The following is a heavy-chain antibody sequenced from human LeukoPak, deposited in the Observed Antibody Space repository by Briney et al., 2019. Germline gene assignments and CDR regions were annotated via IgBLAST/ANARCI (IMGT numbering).Heavy chain of an antibody. Sequence: ASVKVSCKASGYTFTIYGISWVRQAPGQGLEGMGWISAYNGNTNYAQKLQGRVTMTTDTSTSTAYMELRSLRSDDTAVYYCARGGAAAALDWFDPWGQGTLVTVSS. D-gene: IGHD6-13*01. V-gene: IGHV1-18*01. CDR1: GYTFTIYG. J-gene: IGHJ5*02. CDR3: ARGGAAAALDWFDP. CDR2: ISAYNGNT.